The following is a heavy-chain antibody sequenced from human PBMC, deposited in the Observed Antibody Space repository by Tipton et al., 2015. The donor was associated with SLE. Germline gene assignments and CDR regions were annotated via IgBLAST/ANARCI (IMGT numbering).Heavy chain of an antibody. Sequence: SLRLSCVASGFTFSSSWMTWVRQAPGKGLEWVANIKQDGNEIYYVDSVKGRFSISRDNAKNSLYLQMNSLRAEDTAVYYCATSPKVDYGNHWGQGTLVTVSS. J-gene: IGHJ5*02. D-gene: IGHD4-17*01. CDR2: IKQDGNEI. V-gene: IGHV3-7*01. CDR1: GFTFSSSW. CDR3: ATSPKVDYGNH.